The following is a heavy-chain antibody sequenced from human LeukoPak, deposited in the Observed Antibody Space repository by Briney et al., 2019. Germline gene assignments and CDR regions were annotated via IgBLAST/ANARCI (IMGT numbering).Heavy chain of an antibody. J-gene: IGHJ4*02. V-gene: IGHV3-30*02. D-gene: IGHD2-15*01. Sequence: GGSLRLSCLASGFTFSRYGMFWVRQAPGKGLGWVAFTRYDGSNEYYTGSVKGRFTISRDNSKNTLYLQMNSLRAEDTAVYYCAKGGSSWSLDSWGQGALVTVSS. CDR3: AKGGSSWSLDS. CDR2: TRYDGSNE. CDR1: GFTFSRYG.